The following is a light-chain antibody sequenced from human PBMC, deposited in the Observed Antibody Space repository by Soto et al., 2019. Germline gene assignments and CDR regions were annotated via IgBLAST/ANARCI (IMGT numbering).Light chain of an antibody. V-gene: IGKV1-5*01. CDR3: QQYDYSRT. Sequence: DVPMTQSPSTLSASVGDSVTITCRASQSIAASLAWYQLKPGEAPKLLIYDVSNLESGVPSRFSGSGSGTEFSLTIRSLHPDDFATYYCQQYDYSRTFGQGTKVEIK. J-gene: IGKJ1*01. CDR1: QSIAAS. CDR2: DVS.